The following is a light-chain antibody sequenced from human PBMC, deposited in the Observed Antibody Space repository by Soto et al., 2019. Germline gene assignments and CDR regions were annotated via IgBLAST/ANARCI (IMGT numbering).Light chain of an antibody. Sequence: DIQMTQSPSSLSASVGDRVTITCRASQSISSYLSWYQQKPGKAPKLLIYAASSLQSGVPSRFSGSGSGTDFTLTISSLQPEDIATYYCQQSYSTPPMYTFGQGTKLVIK. CDR2: AAS. CDR1: QSISSY. V-gene: IGKV1-39*01. J-gene: IGKJ2*01. CDR3: QQSYSTPPMYT.